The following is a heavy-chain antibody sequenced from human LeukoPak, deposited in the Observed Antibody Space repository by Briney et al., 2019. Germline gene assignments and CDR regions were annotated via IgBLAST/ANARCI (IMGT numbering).Heavy chain of an antibody. V-gene: IGHV3-7*03. Sequence: GGSLRLSCAASGFTFSSYWMSWVRQAPGKGLEWVANIKQDGSEKYYVDSVKGRFTISRDNSKNTLYLQMNSLRAEDTAVYYCAKASRGSYYYFDYWGQGTLVTVSS. CDR2: IKQDGSEK. CDR3: AKASRGSYYYFDY. J-gene: IGHJ4*02. CDR1: GFTFSSYW. D-gene: IGHD1-26*01.